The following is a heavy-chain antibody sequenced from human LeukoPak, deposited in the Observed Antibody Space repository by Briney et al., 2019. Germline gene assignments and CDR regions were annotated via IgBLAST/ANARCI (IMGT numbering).Heavy chain of an antibody. D-gene: IGHD1-26*01. CDR2: ISYDGSNK. CDR1: GFTFSSYA. V-gene: IGHV3-30-3*01. CDR3: ANGGVVGATLGFDY. J-gene: IGHJ4*02. Sequence: GGSLRLSCAASGFTFSSYAMHWVRQAPGKGLEWVAVISYDGSNKYYADSVKGRFTISRDNSKNTLYLQMNSLRAEDTAVYYCANGGVVGATLGFDYWGQGTLVTVSS.